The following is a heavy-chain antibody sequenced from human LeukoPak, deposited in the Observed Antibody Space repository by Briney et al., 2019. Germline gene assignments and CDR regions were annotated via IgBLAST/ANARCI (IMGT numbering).Heavy chain of an antibody. Sequence: GGSLRLSCAASGFTFSSYWMHWVRQAPGKGLVRVSRINGDGSSTSYADSVKGRFTISRDNAKNTLYLQMNSLRAEDTAVYYCARARDGYNSSRAGDYWGQGTLVTVSS. V-gene: IGHV3-74*01. J-gene: IGHJ4*02. D-gene: IGHD5-24*01. CDR2: INGDGSST. CDR1: GFTFSSYW. CDR3: ARARDGYNSSRAGDY.